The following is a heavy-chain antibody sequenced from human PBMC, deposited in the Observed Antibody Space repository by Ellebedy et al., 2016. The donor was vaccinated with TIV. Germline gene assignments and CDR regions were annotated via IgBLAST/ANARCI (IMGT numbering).Heavy chain of an antibody. CDR1: GYTFTSYA. CDR2: INAGNGNT. Sequence: AASVKVSCKASGYTFTSYAMHFLRQAPGQRLEWMGWINAGNGNTKYSQKFQGRVTITRDTSASTAYMELSSLRSEDTAVYYCARDKKATRNHNWFDPWGQGTLVTVSS. V-gene: IGHV1-3*01. CDR3: ARDKKATRNHNWFDP. J-gene: IGHJ5*02. D-gene: IGHD6-6*01.